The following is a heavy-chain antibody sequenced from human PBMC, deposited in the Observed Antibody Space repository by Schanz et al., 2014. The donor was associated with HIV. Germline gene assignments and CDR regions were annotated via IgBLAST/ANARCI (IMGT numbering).Heavy chain of an antibody. CDR1: GFTFMRHT. CDR2: ISSTGSTI. V-gene: IGHV3-21*05. J-gene: IGHJ5*02. Sequence: EVQLVESGGGLVKPGGSLRLSCAASGFTFMRHTMNWVRQAPGKGLEWVSYISSTGSTIYYADSVKGRFTISRDNAKNSLYLQMNSLRAEDTAVYYCARDPNGNYVGWFDPWGQGTLVTVSS. D-gene: IGHD1-7*01. CDR3: ARDPNGNYVGWFDP.